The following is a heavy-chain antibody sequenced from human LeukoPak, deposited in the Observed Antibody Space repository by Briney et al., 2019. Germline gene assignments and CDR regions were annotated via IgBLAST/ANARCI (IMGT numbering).Heavy chain of an antibody. D-gene: IGHD1-14*01. CDR1: GGTFSSYA. J-gene: IGHJ4*02. CDR2: IIPIFGTA. Sequence: SVKVSCKASGGTFSSYAISWVRQAPRQGLEWMGRIIPIFGTANYAQKFQGRVTITTDESTSTAYMELSSLRSEDTAVYYCARAISRELVFDYWGQGTLVTVSS. CDR3: ARAISRELVFDY. V-gene: IGHV1-69*05.